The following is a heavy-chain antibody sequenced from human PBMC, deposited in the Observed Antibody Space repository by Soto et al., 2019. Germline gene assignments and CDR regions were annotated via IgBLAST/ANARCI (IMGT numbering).Heavy chain of an antibody. CDR2: ISAYNGNT. CDR3: ARDLVVVGDYYYYYGMDV. V-gene: IGHV1-18*01. CDR1: GYTFTSYG. D-gene: IGHD2-2*01. J-gene: IGHJ6*02. Sequence: ASVKVSCKASGYTFTSYGISWVRQAPGQGLEWMGWISAYNGNTNYAQKLQGRVTMTTDTSTSTAYMELRSLRSDDTALYYCARDLVVVGDYYYYYGMDVWGQGTTVTVSS.